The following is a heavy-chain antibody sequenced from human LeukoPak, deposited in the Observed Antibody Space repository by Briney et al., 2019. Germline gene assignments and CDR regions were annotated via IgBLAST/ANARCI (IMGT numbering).Heavy chain of an antibody. Sequence: ASVKVSCKASGYTFTDYYMHWVRQAPGQGLEWMGWINPKSGGRSYARRFQGRVTMTRDTSISTAYMELSRLRSDDTAVYYCARDYYDSSGFGAFDIWGQGTMVTVSS. CDR3: ARDYYDSSGFGAFDI. CDR2: INPKSGGR. V-gene: IGHV1-2*02. CDR1: GYTFTDYY. J-gene: IGHJ3*02. D-gene: IGHD3-22*01.